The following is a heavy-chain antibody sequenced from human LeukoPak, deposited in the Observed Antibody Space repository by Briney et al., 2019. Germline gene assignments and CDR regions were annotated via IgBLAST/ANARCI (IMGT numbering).Heavy chain of an antibody. CDR2: IYTSGST. Sequence: SETLSLTCTVSGGSISSYHWSWIRQPAGKGLEWIGRIYTSGSTNYNPSLKSRVTISVDTSKNQFSLKLSSVTAADTAVYYCARISSVWLKDFYYYMDVWGKGTTVTVSS. CDR1: GGSISSYH. D-gene: IGHD3-22*01. J-gene: IGHJ6*03. CDR3: ARISSVWLKDFYYYMDV. V-gene: IGHV4-4*07.